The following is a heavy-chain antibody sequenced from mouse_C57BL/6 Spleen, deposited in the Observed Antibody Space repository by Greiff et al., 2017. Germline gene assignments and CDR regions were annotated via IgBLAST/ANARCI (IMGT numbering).Heavy chain of an antibody. V-gene: IGHV5-17*01. J-gene: IGHJ4*01. CDR2: ISSGSSTI. CDR1: GFTFSDYG. CDR3: ARWVDY. Sequence: EVKVEESGGGLVKPGGSLKLSCAASGFTFSDYGMHWVRQAPEKGLEWVAYISSGSSTIYYADTVKGRFTISRDNAKNTLFLQMTSLRSEDTAMYYCARWVDYWGQGTSVTVSS.